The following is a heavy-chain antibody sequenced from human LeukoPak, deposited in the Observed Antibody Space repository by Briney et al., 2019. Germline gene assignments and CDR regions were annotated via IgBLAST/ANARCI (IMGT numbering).Heavy chain of an antibody. V-gene: IGHV3-23*01. CDR3: AKSFEYSSSSWYGY. CDR1: GFTFSSYA. D-gene: IGHD6-6*01. Sequence: GGSLRLSCAASGFTFSSYAMSWVRQAPGKGLEWVSAISGSGGSTYYADSVKGRFTISRDNSKNTLYLQMNSLRAEDTAVYYCAKSFEYSSSSWYGYWGQGTLVTVSS. J-gene: IGHJ4*02. CDR2: ISGSGGST.